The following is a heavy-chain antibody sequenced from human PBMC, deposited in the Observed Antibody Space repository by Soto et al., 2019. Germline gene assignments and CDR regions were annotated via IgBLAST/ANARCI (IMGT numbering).Heavy chain of an antibody. CDR2: IYPGDSDT. D-gene: IGHD2-2*01. Sequence: PGESLKISCRGSGFTFTSYWIAWVRQMPGKGLEWMGIIYPGDSDTSYSPSFQGQVTISADKSINTAYLQWSSLKASDTAMYYCAKHEGYCSSTTCSNFDYWGQGTLVTVSS. J-gene: IGHJ4*02. V-gene: IGHV5-51*01. CDR3: AKHEGYCSSTTCSNFDY. CDR1: GFTFTSYW.